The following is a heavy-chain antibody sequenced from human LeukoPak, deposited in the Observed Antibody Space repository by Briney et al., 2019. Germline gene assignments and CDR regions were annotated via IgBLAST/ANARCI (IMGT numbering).Heavy chain of an antibody. J-gene: IGHJ2*01. Sequence: SETLSLTCTVSVGSISRYYWSWIRQPAGKGLEWIGLIYTSWSTNYNPSLKSRVTMSVDTSKNQFSLKLSSVTAADTAVYYCARDWVAAAGTTPDWYFDLWGRGTLVTVSS. CDR1: VGSISRYY. D-gene: IGHD6-13*01. CDR3: ARDWVAAAGTTPDWYFDL. CDR2: IYTSWST. V-gene: IGHV4-4*07.